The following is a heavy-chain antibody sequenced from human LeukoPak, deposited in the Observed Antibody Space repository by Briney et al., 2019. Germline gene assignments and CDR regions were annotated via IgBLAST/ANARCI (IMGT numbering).Heavy chain of an antibody. CDR3: AAVGGVEATKSTFDI. Sequence: SVKVSCKASGFTFIPSAMEWVRQARGQRLEWIGWIVVGSGNTNYAQKFQERVTITRDMSTNTAYMELSSLRSEDTAVYYCAAVGGVEATKSTFDIWGQGTTITVSS. J-gene: IGHJ3*02. CDR1: GFTFIPSA. CDR2: IVVGSGNT. D-gene: IGHD1-26*01. V-gene: IGHV1-58*02.